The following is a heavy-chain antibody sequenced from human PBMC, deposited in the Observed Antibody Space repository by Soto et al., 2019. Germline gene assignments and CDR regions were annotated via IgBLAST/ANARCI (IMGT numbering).Heavy chain of an antibody. CDR3: ARDGGWLLDY. CDR2: ISSSSSTI. Sequence: EVQLVESGGGLVQPGGSLRLSCAASGFTFSSYSMNWVRQAPGKGLEWVSYISSSSSTIYYADSVKGRFTISRDNAKNSLYLQMISLRDEDTAVYYCARDGGWLLDYWGQGTLVTVSS. D-gene: IGHD5-12*01. CDR1: GFTFSSYS. V-gene: IGHV3-48*02. J-gene: IGHJ4*02.